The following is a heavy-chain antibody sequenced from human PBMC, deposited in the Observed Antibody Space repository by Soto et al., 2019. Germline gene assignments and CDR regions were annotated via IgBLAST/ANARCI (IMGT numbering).Heavy chain of an antibody. CDR2: INPNSGGT. CDR3: ARSGAGYYFDY. V-gene: IGHV1-2*02. J-gene: IGHJ4*02. CDR1: GYAFTDYY. Sequence: GTSVKVTCKASGYAFTDYYVHWVRQAHGQGLEWMGWINPNSGGTKTAQKFQGRVTVTRDTSISTAYMDLSRLRSDDTAVYYCARSGAGYYFDYWGQGTLVTVSS. D-gene: IGHD1-1*01.